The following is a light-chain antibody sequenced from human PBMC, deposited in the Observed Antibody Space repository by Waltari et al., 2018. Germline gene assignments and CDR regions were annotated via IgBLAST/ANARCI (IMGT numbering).Light chain of an antibody. CDR2: GAS. Sequence: EIVMTQSPATLSVSPGERATSSCRASQSIADNLAWYQQKPAQAPRLLIYGASTRATGVPARFRGSGSGTEFTLTISSLQSEDVAVYYCQQYNKWPPITFGQGTRLEIK. V-gene: IGKV3-15*01. CDR1: QSIADN. J-gene: IGKJ5*01. CDR3: QQYNKWPPIT.